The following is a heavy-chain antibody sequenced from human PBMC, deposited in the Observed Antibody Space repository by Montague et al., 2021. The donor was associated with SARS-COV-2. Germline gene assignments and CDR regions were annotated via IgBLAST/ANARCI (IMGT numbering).Heavy chain of an antibody. D-gene: IGHD3-22*01. CDR2: IHASGIS. V-gene: IGHV4-4*07. CDR1: GGSTNNYY. J-gene: IGHJ5*02. CDR3: VRGRFYYDSGELGS. Sequence: SETLSLTCTVSGGSTNNYYWSWIRQPAGKGLEWIGSIHASGISTXXPSXXXRVTMSVDTSKNQFSLKLSSVAAADTAVYYCVRGRFYYDSGELGSWGQGTLATVSS.